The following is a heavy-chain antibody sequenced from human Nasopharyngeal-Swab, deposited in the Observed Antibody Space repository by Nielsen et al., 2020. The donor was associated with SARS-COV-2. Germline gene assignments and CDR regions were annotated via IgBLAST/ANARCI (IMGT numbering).Heavy chain of an antibody. CDR3: ARRRFGEEQQNSNYYYYGMDV. D-gene: IGHD3-10*01. CDR2: IYYSGST. CDR1: GGSISSSSYY. Sequence: SETLSLTCTVSGGSISSSSYYWGWIRQPPGQGLVWIGSIYYSGSTYYNPSLKSRITISVDTSKNQFSLKLSSVTAADTAVYYCARRRFGEEQQNSNYYYYGMDVWGQGTTVTVSS. J-gene: IGHJ6*02. V-gene: IGHV4-39*01.